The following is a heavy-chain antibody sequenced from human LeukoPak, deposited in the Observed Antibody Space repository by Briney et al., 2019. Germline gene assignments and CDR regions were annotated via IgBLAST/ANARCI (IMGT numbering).Heavy chain of an antibody. J-gene: IGHJ4*02. D-gene: IGHD6-13*01. CDR3: ARGYSSSWNYFDY. CDR2: VFDSGGT. V-gene: IGHV4-59*01. CDR1: GFTFSRYA. Sequence: GSLRLSCAASGFTFSRYAMSWVRQPPGKGLEWIGYVFDSGGTNYNPSLKSRVTISVDTSKKQFSLKLSSVTAADTAVYYCARGYSSSWNYFDYWGQGTLVTVSS.